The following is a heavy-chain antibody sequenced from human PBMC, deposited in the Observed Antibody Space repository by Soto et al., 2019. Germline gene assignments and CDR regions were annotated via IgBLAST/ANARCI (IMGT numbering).Heavy chain of an antibody. D-gene: IGHD3-10*01. CDR2: INPSGGST. Sequence: VASVKVSCKASGYTFTIYYMHWVRQEHGQGLEWMGIINPSGGSTSYAQKFQGRVTMTRDTSTSTVYMELSSLRSEDTAVFYCARVTVGGSGSYPFDYWGQGTLVTVSS. CDR3: ARVTVGGSGSYPFDY. J-gene: IGHJ4*02. CDR1: GYTFTIYY. V-gene: IGHV1-46*03.